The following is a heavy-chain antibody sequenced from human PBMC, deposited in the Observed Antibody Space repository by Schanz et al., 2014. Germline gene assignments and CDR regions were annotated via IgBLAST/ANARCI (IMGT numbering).Heavy chain of an antibody. CDR1: GFTVTSYY. CDR2: ISRSSSTI. V-gene: IGHV3-48*02. Sequence: EMQLVESGGGLIQPGGSLRLSCAASGFTVTSYYMNWVRQAPGKGLEWVSYISRSSSTIYYTDSVKGRFTISRDNAKNSVFLQMNGLRDEDTAVYYCATETYSSSWCFDYWGQGTLVTVSS. D-gene: IGHD6-13*01. CDR3: ATETYSSSWCFDY. J-gene: IGHJ4*02.